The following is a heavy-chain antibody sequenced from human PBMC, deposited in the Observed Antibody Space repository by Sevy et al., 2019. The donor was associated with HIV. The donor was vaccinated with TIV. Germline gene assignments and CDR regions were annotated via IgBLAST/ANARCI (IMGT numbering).Heavy chain of an antibody. J-gene: IGHJ5*02. D-gene: IGHD3-22*01. V-gene: IGHV3-21*01. CDR1: GFTFSSYS. CDR3: AREGGYYDSSGYPSFDP. Sequence: GGSLRLSCAAPGFTFSSYSMNWVRQAPGKGLEWVSSISSSSSYIYYADSVKGRFTISRDNAKNSLYLQMNSLRAEDTAVYYCAREGGYYDSSGYPSFDPWGQGTLVTVSS. CDR2: ISSSSSYI.